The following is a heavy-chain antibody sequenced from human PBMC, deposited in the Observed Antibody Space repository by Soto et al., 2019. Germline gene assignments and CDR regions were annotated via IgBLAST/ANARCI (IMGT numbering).Heavy chain of an antibody. CDR3: ARWGTTGGLDV. V-gene: IGHV3-33*05. D-gene: IGHD3-16*01. CDR2: TSYDGSNN. J-gene: IGHJ4*02. Sequence: ESGGGVVQPGTSLRLSCVGSGFTFRSYVIHWVRQAPGKGLEWVALTSYDGSNNFYGDSVKRRFTISRDNSRNTVELQMDSLRREDTALYYCARWGTTGGLDVWGQGTLVSVSS. CDR1: GFTFRSYV.